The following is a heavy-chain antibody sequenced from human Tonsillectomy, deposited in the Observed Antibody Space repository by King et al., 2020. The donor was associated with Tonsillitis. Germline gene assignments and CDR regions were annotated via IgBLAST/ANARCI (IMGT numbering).Heavy chain of an antibody. CDR3: ARDRGYLDAFDI. J-gene: IGHJ3*02. CDR2: IYYSGST. CDR1: GGSISSYY. D-gene: IGHD5-12*01. V-gene: IGHV4-59*01. Sequence: PLQESGPGLVKPSETLSLTCTVSGGSISSYYWSWIRQPPGKGLEWIGYIYYSGSTNYNPSLKSRVTISVDTSKNQFSLKLSSVTAADTAVYYCARDRGYLDAFDIWGQGTMVTVSS.